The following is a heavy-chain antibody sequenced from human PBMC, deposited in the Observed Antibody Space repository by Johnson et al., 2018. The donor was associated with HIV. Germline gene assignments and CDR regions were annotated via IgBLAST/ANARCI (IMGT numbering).Heavy chain of an antibody. CDR3: SSLAFCGGACYRAYHDAFDV. V-gene: IGHV3-72*01. CDR2: TRNKANSYTT. J-gene: IGHJ3*01. Sequence: VQLVESGGGLVQPGGSLRLSCAASGFTLSDHYMDWVRQAPGKGLEWVGRTRNKANSYTTEYAASVKGRFTISRDDSKNSLFLQMNSLKTEDTAVYYCSSLAFCGGACYRAYHDAFDVWGQGTMVTVSS. CDR1: GFTLSDHY. D-gene: IGHD2-21*02.